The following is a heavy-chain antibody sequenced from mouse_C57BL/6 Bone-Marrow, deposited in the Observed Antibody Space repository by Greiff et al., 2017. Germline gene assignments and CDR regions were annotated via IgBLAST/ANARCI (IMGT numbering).Heavy chain of an antibody. CDR2: ISPDGSYT. CDR3: ARSSYYSNYVDY. Sequence: EVQLEESGGGLVKPGGSLKFSCAASGFTFSSYAMSWVRQTPEQRLEWVATISPDGSYTYYPDNVKGQFTISRDKAKNTMYLQMSHLKSEDTAVYYCARSSYYSNYVDYWGQGTTLTVSS. CDR1: GFTFSSYA. V-gene: IGHV5-4*01. D-gene: IGHD2-5*01. J-gene: IGHJ2*01.